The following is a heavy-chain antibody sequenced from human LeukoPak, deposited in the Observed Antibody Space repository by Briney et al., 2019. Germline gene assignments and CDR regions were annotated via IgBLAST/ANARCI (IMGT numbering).Heavy chain of an antibody. Sequence: ASVKVSYKASGYSFIGYFMHWVRQAPGQGLEWVGWINPNTGATKYAQKFQGRVILTRDTSINTVYMEVSSLRSDDTAVFYCARSLTSTQGWFDPWGQGTLVTVSS. CDR2: INPNTGAT. CDR1: GYSFIGYF. V-gene: IGHV1-2*02. CDR3: ARSLTSTQGWFDP. J-gene: IGHJ5*02. D-gene: IGHD2-2*01.